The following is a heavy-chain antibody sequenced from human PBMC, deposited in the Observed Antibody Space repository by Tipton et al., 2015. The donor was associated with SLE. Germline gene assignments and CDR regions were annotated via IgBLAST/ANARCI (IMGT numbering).Heavy chain of an antibody. J-gene: IGHJ3*02. V-gene: IGHV4-59*01. Sequence: TLSLTCSVSGGSISNYYWSWIRQPPGKGLEWLAYIYYSGSTNYNPSLKSRVTISVDTSKNQVSPNLASVTAADAAVYYCARGEPEGLTTNTFDIWGQGTEVTVAS. CDR1: GGSISNYY. CDR3: ARGEPEGLTTNTFDI. CDR2: IYYSGST. D-gene: IGHD1-1*01.